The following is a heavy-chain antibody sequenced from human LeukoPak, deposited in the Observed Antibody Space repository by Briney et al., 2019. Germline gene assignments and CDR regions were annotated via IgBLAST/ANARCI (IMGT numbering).Heavy chain of an antibody. D-gene: IGHD6-19*01. CDR3: AKDQENSSGWYTDY. Sequence: GGSLRLSCAASGFPFSTYGMHCVRQAPGKGLEWVAVISYDASNKYYPDSVKGRFTISRDNSKNTLYLQMNSLRAEDTAVYYCAKDQENSSGWYTDYWGQGTLVIVSS. V-gene: IGHV3-30*18. CDR1: GFPFSTYG. CDR2: ISYDASNK. J-gene: IGHJ4*02.